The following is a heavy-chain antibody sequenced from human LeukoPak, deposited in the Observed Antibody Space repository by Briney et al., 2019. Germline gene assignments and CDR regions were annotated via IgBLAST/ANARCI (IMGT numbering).Heavy chain of an antibody. J-gene: IGHJ4*02. D-gene: IGHD3-10*01. CDR2: IYHSGST. CDR3: VRVPYYYDSGSYHPRFFDY. Sequence: SETLSLTCAVSGYSINTGYYWGWIRQPPGKGLEWIGSIYHSGSTNYNPSLESRATISVDTSKNQFSLRLSSVTAADTAVYYCVRVPYYYDSGSYHPRFFDYWGQGTLVTVSS. V-gene: IGHV4-38-2*01. CDR1: GYSINTGYY.